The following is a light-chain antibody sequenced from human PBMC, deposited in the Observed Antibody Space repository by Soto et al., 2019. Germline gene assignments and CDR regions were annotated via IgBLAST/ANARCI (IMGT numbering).Light chain of an antibody. CDR2: EVS. Sequence: QSALTQPASVSGSPGQSITISCTGTSSDVGGYNYVSWYQHHPDKAPKLLLYEVSNRPSGVSDRFSGSKSGNTASLTISGLQPEDEADYYCSSFTIVGTLVFGGGTKVTVL. V-gene: IGLV2-14*01. CDR1: SSDVGGYNY. J-gene: IGLJ3*02. CDR3: SSFTIVGTLV.